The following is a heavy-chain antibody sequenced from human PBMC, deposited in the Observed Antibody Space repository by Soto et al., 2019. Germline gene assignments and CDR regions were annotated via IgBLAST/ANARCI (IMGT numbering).Heavy chain of an antibody. Sequence: SETLSLTCTVSGGSISSSTYYWGWIRQPPGKGLEWIGSIYYSGSTSYNPSLASRVTISGDSSKNQLSLKLTSVRAADTAVYYCARNVEMANYYYYGMDVWGQGTTVTV. J-gene: IGHJ6*02. V-gene: IGHV4-39*01. CDR2: IYYSGST. CDR3: ARNVEMANYYYYGMDV. CDR1: GGSISSSTYY.